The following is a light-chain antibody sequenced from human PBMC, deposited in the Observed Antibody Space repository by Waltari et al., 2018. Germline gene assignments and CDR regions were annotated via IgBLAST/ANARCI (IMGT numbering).Light chain of an antibody. Sequence: QSALPQPASVSGSHGQSITXPSTGTRSPVSGYNYYPNYQXXTGNDPKSRYSKSQQHPGKAPKLLLYDVSNRPSGVYNRFSCSKSGHTASLTISGLQAEDEADYYCSSYTSSSTLEFGGGTKLTVL. CDR1: RSPVSGYNY. CDR2: DVS. V-gene: IGLV2-14*03. J-gene: IGLJ2*01. CDR3: SSYTSSSTLE.